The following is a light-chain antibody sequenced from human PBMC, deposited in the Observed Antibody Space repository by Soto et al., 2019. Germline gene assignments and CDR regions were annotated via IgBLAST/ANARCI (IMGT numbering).Light chain of an antibody. CDR3: ASYRRETSLL. Sequence: QSVLTQPASVSGSPGQSITISCTGPRSDIGYYNYVSWYQQSPGKAPRLLLYEVSNRPSGISKRFSGSKAGNTASLTISGLHAEDEGDYFCASYRRETSLLFGGGTKVTVL. J-gene: IGLJ1*01. CDR2: EVS. CDR1: RSDIGYYNY. V-gene: IGLV2-14*03.